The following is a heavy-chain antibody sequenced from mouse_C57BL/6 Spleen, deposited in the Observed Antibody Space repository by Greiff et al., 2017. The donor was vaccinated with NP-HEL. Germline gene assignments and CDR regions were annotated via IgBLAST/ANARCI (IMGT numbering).Heavy chain of an antibody. Sequence: QVQLQQSGAELVKPGASVKLSCKASGYTFTSYWMHWVKQRPGQGLEWIGMIHPNSGSTNYNEKFKSKATLTVDKSSSTAYMQLSSLTSEDSAVYYCARGYGSSFLYAMDYWGQGTSVTVSS. J-gene: IGHJ4*01. D-gene: IGHD1-1*01. CDR3: ARGYGSSFLYAMDY. V-gene: IGHV1-64*01. CDR2: IHPNSGST. CDR1: GYTFTSYW.